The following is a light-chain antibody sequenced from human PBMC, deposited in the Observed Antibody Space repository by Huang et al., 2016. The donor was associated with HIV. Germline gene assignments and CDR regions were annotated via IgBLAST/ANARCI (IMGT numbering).Light chain of an antibody. V-gene: IGKV1-39*01. CDR1: QTISSH. CDR2: AAS. J-gene: IGKJ4*01. CDR3: QQIYITPIT. Sequence: DIQMTQSPSSLSAFIGDRVTITCRASQTISSHLNWYQQKPGKAPKLLMYAASTLQSGVPSMFSDSGSGTYFTLTISSLQAEDFATYYCQQIYITPITFGGGTKVEIK.